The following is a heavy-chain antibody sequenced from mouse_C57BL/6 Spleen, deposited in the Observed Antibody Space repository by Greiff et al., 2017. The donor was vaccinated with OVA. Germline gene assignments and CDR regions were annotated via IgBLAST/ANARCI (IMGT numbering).Heavy chain of an antibody. J-gene: IGHJ2*01. CDR2: ILPGSGST. V-gene: IGHV1-9*01. CDR3: ARRGYYYGSSYVFDY. CDR1: GYTFTGYW. D-gene: IGHD1-1*01. Sequence: VQLQQSGAELLKPGASVKLSCKATGYTFTGYWIEWVKQRPGHGLEWIGEILPGSGSTNYNEKFKGKATFTADTSSNTAYMQLSSLTTEDSAIYYCARRGYYYGSSYVFDYWGQGTTLTVSS.